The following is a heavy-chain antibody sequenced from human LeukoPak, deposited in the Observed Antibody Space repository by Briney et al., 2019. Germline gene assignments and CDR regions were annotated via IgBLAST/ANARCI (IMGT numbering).Heavy chain of an antibody. CDR2: ISRGSSTL. V-gene: IGHV3-48*01. CDR3: ARVYTSSWYGDC. Sequence: PGGSLRLSCAASGFTFNDYNMNWVRQAPGKGLEWISYISRGSSTLYYADSVKGRFTISRDDAKNSLYLQMSSLRAEDTAVYYCARVYTSSWYGDCWGQGTLVTVSS. CDR1: GFTFNDYN. J-gene: IGHJ4*02. D-gene: IGHD6-13*01.